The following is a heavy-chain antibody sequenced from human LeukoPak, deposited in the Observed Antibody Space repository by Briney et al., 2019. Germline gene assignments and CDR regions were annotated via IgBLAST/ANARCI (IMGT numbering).Heavy chain of an antibody. V-gene: IGHV1-24*01. CDR2: FDPEDGET. CDR3: ATIGGVDAFDI. Sequence: ASVTVSRKVSVYTLTELSIHWVRQAPGKGREWMGGFDPEDGETIYAQKFQGRVTMTEDTSTDTAYMELSSLRSEDTVVYYCATIGGVDAFDIWGQGTMVTVSS. J-gene: IGHJ3*02. D-gene: IGHD2-8*01. CDR1: VYTLTELS.